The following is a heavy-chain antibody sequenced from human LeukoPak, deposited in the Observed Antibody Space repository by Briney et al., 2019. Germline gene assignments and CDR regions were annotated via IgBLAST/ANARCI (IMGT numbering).Heavy chain of an antibody. CDR3: AKVHSSGWYGGVENY. CDR2: ISGSGGST. J-gene: IGHJ4*02. Sequence: GGSLRLSCAASGFTFSSYAMSWVRQAPGKGLEWVSAISGSGGSTYYADSVKGRFTISRDNSKNTLYLQMNSLRAEDTAVYYCAKVHSSGWYGGVENYWGQGTLVTVSS. D-gene: IGHD6-19*01. CDR1: GFTFSSYA. V-gene: IGHV3-23*01.